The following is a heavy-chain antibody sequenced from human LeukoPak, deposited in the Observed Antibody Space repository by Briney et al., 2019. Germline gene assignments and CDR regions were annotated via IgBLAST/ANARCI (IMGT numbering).Heavy chain of an antibody. D-gene: IGHD3-9*01. CDR2: IDQDGREK. J-gene: IGHJ4*02. CDR1: GFTFSSYV. CDR3: ARGRYLDWLPYFFDY. V-gene: IGHV3-7*01. Sequence: PGGSLRLSCAASGFTFSSYVMNWVRQAPGKGLEWVANIDQDGREKSFVDSVRGRFSISRDNAKNTLYLQMNSLRVEDTAVYYCARGRYLDWLPYFFDYWGQGTLVTVSS.